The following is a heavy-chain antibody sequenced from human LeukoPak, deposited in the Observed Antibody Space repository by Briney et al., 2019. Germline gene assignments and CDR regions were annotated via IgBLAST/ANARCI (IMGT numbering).Heavy chain of an antibody. Sequence: EASVKVSCKASGGTFSSYAISWVRQAPGQGLEWMGGIIPIFGTANYAQKFQGRVTITADESTSTAYMELRSLRSDDTAVYYCARGGYCSSTSRYKSAQNVDYWGQGTLVTVPS. V-gene: IGHV1-69*13. CDR3: ARGGYCSSTSRYKSAQNVDY. CDR2: IIPIFGTA. D-gene: IGHD2-2*02. J-gene: IGHJ4*02. CDR1: GGTFSSYA.